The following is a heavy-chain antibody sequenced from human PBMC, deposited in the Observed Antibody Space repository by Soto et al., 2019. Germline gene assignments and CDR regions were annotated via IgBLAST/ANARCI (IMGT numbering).Heavy chain of an antibody. V-gene: IGHV5-51*01. D-gene: IGHD3-10*01. CDR2: IYPGDSDT. CDR3: ARYGSGSYDLIYYYYYGMDV. Sequence: PGESLKISCKVSGYSFTSYWIGWVRQMPGKGLEWMGIIYPGDSDTRYSPSFQGQVTISADKSISTAYLQWSSLKASDTAMYYCARYGSGSYDLIYYYYYGMDVWGQGTTVTVSS. CDR1: GYSFTSYW. J-gene: IGHJ6*02.